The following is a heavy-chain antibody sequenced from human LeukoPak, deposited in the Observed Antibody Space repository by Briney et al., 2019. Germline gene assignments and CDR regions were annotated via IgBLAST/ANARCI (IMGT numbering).Heavy chain of an antibody. V-gene: IGHV4-59*08. Sequence: SETLSLTCIVSGGSISSYYWSWIRQPPGKGLEWIGYIYSSGSPDYNPSLKSRATISLDTPNHQFSLKLTSVTAADTAVYYCARHVGIHLWSLYFDYWGQGSLVTVSS. CDR3: ARHVGIHLWSLYFDY. CDR1: GGSISSYY. D-gene: IGHD5-18*01. J-gene: IGHJ4*02. CDR2: IYSSGSP.